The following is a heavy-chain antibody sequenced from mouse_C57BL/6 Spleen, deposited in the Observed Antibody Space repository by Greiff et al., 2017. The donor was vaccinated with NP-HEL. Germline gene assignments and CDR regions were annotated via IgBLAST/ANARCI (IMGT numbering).Heavy chain of an antibody. J-gene: IGHJ4*01. D-gene: IGHD2-3*01. CDR1: GYSITSGYY. V-gene: IGHV3-6*01. CDR2: ISYDGSN. Sequence: EVQLQQSGPGLVKPSQSLSLTCSVTGYSITSGYYWNWIRQFPGNKLEWMGYISYDGSNNYNPSLKNRISITRDTSKNQFFLKLNSVTTEDTATYYCARDPIYDGPYYYAMDYWGQGTSVTVSS. CDR3: ARDPIYDGPYYYAMDY.